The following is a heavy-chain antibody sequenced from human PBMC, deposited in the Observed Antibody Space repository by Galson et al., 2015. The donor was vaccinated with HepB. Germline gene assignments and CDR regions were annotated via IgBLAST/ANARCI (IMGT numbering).Heavy chain of an antibody. D-gene: IGHD4-23*01. V-gene: IGHV1-8*01. CDR1: GYTFTSYD. Sequence: SVKVSCKASGYTFTSYDINWVRQATGQGLEWMGWMNPNSGNTGYAQKFQGRVTMTRNTSISTAYMELSSLRSEDTAVYYCSRGPPYGGNSVDYWGQGTLVTVSS. CDR2: MNPNSGNT. CDR3: SRGPPYGGNSVDY. J-gene: IGHJ4*02.